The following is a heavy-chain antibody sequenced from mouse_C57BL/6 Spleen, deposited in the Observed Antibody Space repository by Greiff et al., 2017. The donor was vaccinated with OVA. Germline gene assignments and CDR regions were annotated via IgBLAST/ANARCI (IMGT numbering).Heavy chain of an antibody. D-gene: IGHD4-1*01. J-gene: IGHJ1*03. CDR1: GYSITSGYY. CDR2: ISYDGSN. CDR3: ARTLVDWYFDV. Sequence: VQLQQSGPGLVKPSQSLSLTCSVTGYSITSGYYWNWIRQFPGNKLEWMGYISYDGSNNYNPSLKNRISITRDTSKNQFFLKLNSVTTEDTATYYCARTLVDWYFDVWGTGTTVTVSS. V-gene: IGHV3-6*01.